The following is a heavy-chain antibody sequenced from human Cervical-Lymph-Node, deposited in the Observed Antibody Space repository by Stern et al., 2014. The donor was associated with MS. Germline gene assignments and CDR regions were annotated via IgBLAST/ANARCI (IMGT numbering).Heavy chain of an antibody. J-gene: IGHJ4*02. Sequence: EMQLVESGGGLVQPGGSLRLSCVASGFTFRNYWMHWVRQGPGKGLVLVARINRDGTTRTHADSVKGRFTISRDNAKNTLYLQMNSLRVEDTAVYYCTKDTYGPEDYWGQGTSVTVSS. CDR2: INRDGTTR. CDR1: GFTFRNYW. D-gene: IGHD3-10*01. CDR3: TKDTYGPEDY. V-gene: IGHV3-74*02.